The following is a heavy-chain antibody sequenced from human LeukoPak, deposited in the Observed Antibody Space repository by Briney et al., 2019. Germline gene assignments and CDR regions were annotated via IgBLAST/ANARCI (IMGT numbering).Heavy chain of an antibody. D-gene: IGHD3-10*01. CDR2: IYYTGST. V-gene: IGHV4-59*01. J-gene: IGHJ4*02. CDR1: GGSISSYY. CDR3: ARMSLYGSGTYSPLDY. Sequence: SETLSLTCTVSGGSISSYYWSWVRQPPGKRLELIGYIYYTGSTNYNPSLKSRVTMSVQTPKNQFSLKLSSVTEADTAVYFCARMSLYGSGTYSPLDYWGQGTLVTVSS.